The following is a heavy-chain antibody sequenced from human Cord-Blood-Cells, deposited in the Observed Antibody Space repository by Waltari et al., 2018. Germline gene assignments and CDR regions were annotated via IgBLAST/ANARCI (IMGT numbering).Heavy chain of an antibody. J-gene: IGHJ5*02. CDR2: INHSGST. CDR1: GGSFSGYY. CDR3: ARVDCSSTSCYKNWFDP. V-gene: IGHV4-34*01. Sequence: QVQLQQWGAGLLKPSEALSLTCLVDGGSFSGYYWSWLRQPPGKGLEWIGEINHSGSTNYNPSLKSRVTISVDTSKNQFSLKLSSVTAADTAVYYCARVDCSSTSCYKNWFDPWGQGTLVTVSS. D-gene: IGHD2-2*02.